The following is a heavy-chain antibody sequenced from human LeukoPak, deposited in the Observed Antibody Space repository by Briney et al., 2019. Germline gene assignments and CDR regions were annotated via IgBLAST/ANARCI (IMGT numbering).Heavy chain of an antibody. J-gene: IGHJ4*02. Sequence: PSETLSLTCTVSGGSISSGDYYWSWIRQPPGKGLEWIGYIYYSGSTYYNPSLKSRVTISVDTSKNQFSLKLSSVTAADTAVYYCARGPGKVRVVAAAAFDYWGQGTLVTVSS. CDR1: GGSISSGDYY. CDR2: IYYSGST. D-gene: IGHD2-15*01. V-gene: IGHV4-30-4*08. CDR3: ARGPGKVRVVAAAAFDY.